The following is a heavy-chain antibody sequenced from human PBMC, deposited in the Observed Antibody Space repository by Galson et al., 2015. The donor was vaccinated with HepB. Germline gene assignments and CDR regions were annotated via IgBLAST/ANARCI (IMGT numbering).Heavy chain of an antibody. D-gene: IGHD2-2*01. CDR2: ISSDGTNK. V-gene: IGHV3-30*18. Sequence: SLRLSCAASGFTFSIYGMHWVRQAPGKGLQWVAVISSDGTNKFYADSVKGRFTISRDNSKNMLYLQMNSLRAEDTAVYYCVKVEGGYCSSHSCYSRFDYWGQGTLVIVSS. CDR1: GFTFSIYG. J-gene: IGHJ4*02. CDR3: VKVEGGYCSSHSCYSRFDY.